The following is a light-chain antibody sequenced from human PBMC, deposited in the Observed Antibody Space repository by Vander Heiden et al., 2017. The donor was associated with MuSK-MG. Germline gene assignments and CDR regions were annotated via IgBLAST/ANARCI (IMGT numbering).Light chain of an antibody. Sequence: CASTLSASVGDRVTITCRASQSISSWLAWYQQKPGKAPKLLIYDASILESGVPSRFSGSGSGIAFTLTISRPQPDAFATYYCQKANSHLWTFGQGTKVEIK. V-gene: IGKV1-5*01. CDR2: DAS. CDR1: QSISSW. J-gene: IGKJ1*01. CDR3: QKANSHLWT.